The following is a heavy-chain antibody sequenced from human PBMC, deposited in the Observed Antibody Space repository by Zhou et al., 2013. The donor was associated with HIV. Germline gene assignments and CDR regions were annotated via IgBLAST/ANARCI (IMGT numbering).Heavy chain of an antibody. D-gene: IGHD1-26*01. Sequence: QVQLVQSGAEVKKPGASVKVSCKASGYTFTSYDINWVRQATGQGLEWMGWMNPNSGNTGYAQKFQGRLTVTRDTSTSTVYMELRSLRYDDTAVYYCSRLVGATGGADLWGRGTLVTVSS. V-gene: IGHV1-8*01. CDR2: MNPNSGNT. CDR3: SRLVGATGGADL. CDR1: GYTFTSYD. J-gene: IGHJ2*01.